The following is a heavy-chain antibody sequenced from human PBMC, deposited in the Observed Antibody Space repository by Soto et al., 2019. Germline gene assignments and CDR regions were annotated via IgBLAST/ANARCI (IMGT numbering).Heavy chain of an antibody. V-gene: IGHV3-9*01. CDR2: ISWNSGSI. CDR1: GFTFDDYA. Sequence: PGGSLRLSCAASGFTFDDYAMHWVRQAPGKGLEWVSGISWNSGSIGYADSVKGRFTISRDNAKNSLYLQMNSLRAEDTALYFCWGAVVVPAAIGDTYYYMDVWGKGTTVTVSS. D-gene: IGHD2-2*01. J-gene: IGHJ6*03. CDR3: WGAVVVPAAIGDTYYYMDV.